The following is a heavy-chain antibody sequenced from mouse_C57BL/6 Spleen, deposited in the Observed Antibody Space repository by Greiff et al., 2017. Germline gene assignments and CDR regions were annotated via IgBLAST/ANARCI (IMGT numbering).Heavy chain of an antibody. Sequence: VQLQESGAELVRPGASVTLSCKASGYTFTDYEMHWVKQTPVHGLEWIGAIDPETGGTAYKQKFKGKAILTAGKSTSTAYMELRSLTSEDSAVYYCTRRDITTVVHWYFDVWGTGTTVTVSS. CDR1: GYTFTDYE. CDR3: TRRDITTVVHWYFDV. CDR2: IDPETGGT. V-gene: IGHV1-15*01. D-gene: IGHD1-1*01. J-gene: IGHJ1*03.